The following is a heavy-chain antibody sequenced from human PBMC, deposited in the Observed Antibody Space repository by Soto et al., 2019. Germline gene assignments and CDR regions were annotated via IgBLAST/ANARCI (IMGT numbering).Heavy chain of an antibody. V-gene: IGHV1-18*01. CDR1: GYTFTNYH. J-gene: IGHJ4*02. CDR2: INTYNGMT. Sequence: QVQLVQSGGEVKTPGASVTVSCKASGYTFTNYHITWVRQAPGQGLEWMAWINTYNGMTDYAQQFQGRVTMTRDTSTSTSYTELRNLGSDITAVYLCAKSPRGEMATDWGRVTLVTVSS. D-gene: IGHD5-12*01. CDR3: AKSPRGEMATD.